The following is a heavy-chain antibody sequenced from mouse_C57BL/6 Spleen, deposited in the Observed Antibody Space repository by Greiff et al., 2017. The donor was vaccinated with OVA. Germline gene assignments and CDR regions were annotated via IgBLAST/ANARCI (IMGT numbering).Heavy chain of an antibody. CDR1: GYSITSGYY. CDR3: ARVDYYGSRYFDY. J-gene: IGHJ2*01. D-gene: IGHD1-1*01. Sequence: EVQRVESGPGLVKPSQSLSLTCSVTGYSITSGYYWNWIRQFPGNKLEWMGYISYDGSNNYNPSLKNRISITRDTSKNQFFLKLNSVTTEDTATYYCARVDYYGSRYFDYWGQGTTLTVSS. V-gene: IGHV3-6*01. CDR2: ISYDGSN.